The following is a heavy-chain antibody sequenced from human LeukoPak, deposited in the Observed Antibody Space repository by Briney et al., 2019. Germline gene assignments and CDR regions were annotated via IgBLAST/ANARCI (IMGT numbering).Heavy chain of an antibody. Sequence: GGSLRLSCAASGFMFSRYSMNWVRQAPGKGLEWVSYISGSSTSIFYVDSVKGRFTITRDNAKNSLYLQMNSLRAEDTAVYYCAREGLLNFDYWGQGTLVTVSS. V-gene: IGHV3-48*01. J-gene: IGHJ4*02. D-gene: IGHD3-9*01. CDR1: GFMFSRYS. CDR2: ISGSSTSI. CDR3: AREGLLNFDY.